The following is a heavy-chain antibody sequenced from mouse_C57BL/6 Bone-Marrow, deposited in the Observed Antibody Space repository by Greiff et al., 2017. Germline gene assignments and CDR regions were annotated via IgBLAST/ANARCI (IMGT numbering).Heavy chain of an antibody. Sequence: VQLQQSGPELVKPGASVKISCKASGYTFTDYYMNWVKQSHGKSLEWIGDINPNNGGTSYNQKFKGKATLTVDKSSSTAYMELRSLTSEDSAVYYCARLITPGFDVWGTGTTVTVSS. J-gene: IGHJ1*03. CDR1: GYTFTDYY. V-gene: IGHV1-26*01. CDR3: ARLITPGFDV. D-gene: IGHD2-4*01. CDR2: INPNNGGT.